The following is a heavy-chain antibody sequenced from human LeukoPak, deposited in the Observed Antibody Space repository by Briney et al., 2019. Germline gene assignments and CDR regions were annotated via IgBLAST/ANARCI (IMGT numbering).Heavy chain of an antibody. CDR1: GYTFSGHF. D-gene: IGHD2-15*01. CDR2: INPNSGGT. J-gene: IGHJ4*02. CDR3: ARSGYCSGGSCYYFDY. Sequence: GASVKVSCKASGYTFSGHFIHWVRQAPGQGLEWMGWINPNSGGTNYAPRFQGRVTMTMDTSINTAYMELSSLRSEDTAVYYCARSGYCSGGSCYYFDYWGQGTLVTVSS. V-gene: IGHV1-2*02.